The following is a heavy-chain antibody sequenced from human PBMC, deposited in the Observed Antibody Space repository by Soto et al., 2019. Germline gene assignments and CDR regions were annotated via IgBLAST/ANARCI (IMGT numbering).Heavy chain of an antibody. CDR3: AREGEGHGTYYDFWSGYSPYYYGMDV. CDR2: IIPIFGTA. Sequence: QVQLVQSGAEVKKPGSSVKVSCKASGGTFSSYAISWVRQAPGQGLEWMGGIIPIFGTANYAQKFQGRVTITADKPTSTAYMELSSLRSEDLAVYDCAREGEGHGTYYDFWSGYSPYYYGMDVWGQGTTVTVSS. J-gene: IGHJ6*02. D-gene: IGHD3-3*01. CDR1: GGTFSSYA. V-gene: IGHV1-69*06.